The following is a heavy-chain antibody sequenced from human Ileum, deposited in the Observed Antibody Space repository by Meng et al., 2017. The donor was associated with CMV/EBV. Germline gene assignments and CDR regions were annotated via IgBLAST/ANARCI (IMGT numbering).Heavy chain of an antibody. V-gene: IGHV1-2*02. CDR2: INPNSGVT. Sequence: ASVNVSCKASGYTFTAYYIHWVRQAPGQGLEWMAWINPNSGVTKYAQKFQGRVTLTRDTSISTAHMDLSGLRSDDTTVYYCARGGQDHLYPFDYWGQGTLVTVSS. J-gene: IGHJ4*02. CDR3: ARGGQDHLYPFDY. D-gene: IGHD2-2*02. CDR1: GYTFTAYY.